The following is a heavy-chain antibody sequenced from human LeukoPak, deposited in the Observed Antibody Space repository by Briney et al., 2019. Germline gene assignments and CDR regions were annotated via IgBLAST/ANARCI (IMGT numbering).Heavy chain of an antibody. CDR1: GFTVRSNY. V-gene: IGHV3-53*01. J-gene: IGHJ3*02. CDR2: IYRGGST. CDR3: ATRLGHYYDSSGDAVDI. D-gene: IGHD3-22*01. Sequence: GGSLRLSCAASGFTVRSNYMSWVRQAPGKGLEWVSVIYRGGSTYYADSVKGRFTISRDNSKNTLYLQMNSLRAEDTAVYYCATRLGHYYDSSGDAVDIWGQGTMVTVSS.